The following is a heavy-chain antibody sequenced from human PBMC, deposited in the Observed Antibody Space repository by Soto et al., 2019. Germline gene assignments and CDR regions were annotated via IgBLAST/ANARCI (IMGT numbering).Heavy chain of an antibody. J-gene: IGHJ6*02. CDR3: ARGSVCGGDGCPPLSCYDYGIDV. D-gene: IGHD2-21*02. Sequence: GGSLRLSCAASGFTFSSYGMHWVRQAPGKGLEWVAVIWYDGSNKYYADSVKGRFTISRDNSKNTLYLQMNSLRAEDTAVYYCARGSVCGGDGCPPLSCYDYGIDVWGQGTTVTVSS. V-gene: IGHV3-33*01. CDR1: GFTFSSYG. CDR2: IWYDGSNK.